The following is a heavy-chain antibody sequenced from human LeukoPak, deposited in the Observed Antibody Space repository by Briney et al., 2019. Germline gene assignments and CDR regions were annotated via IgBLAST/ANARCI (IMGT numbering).Heavy chain of an antibody. CDR2: IYPGDSDT. D-gene: IGHD3-22*01. CDR1: GSSFTSYW. Sequence: GEPLKISCKGSGSSFTSYWIGGVRQMPGKGLEWMGIIYPGDSDTRYSPSFQGQVTISADKSISTVYLQWSSLKASDTAMYYCARTLDYYDSSGYYWWGQGTLVTVSS. J-gene: IGHJ4*02. CDR3: ARTLDYYDSSGYYW. V-gene: IGHV5-51*01.